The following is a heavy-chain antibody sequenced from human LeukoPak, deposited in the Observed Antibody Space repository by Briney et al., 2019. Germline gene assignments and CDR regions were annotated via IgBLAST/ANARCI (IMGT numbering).Heavy chain of an antibody. CDR2: IWYDGSNK. Sequence: PGGSLRLSCAASGFTFSSYGMHWVRQAPGKGLEWVAVIWYDGSNKYYADSVKGRFTISRDNPKNTLYLQMNSLRAEDTAVYYCARARATVDAFDIWGQGTMVTVSS. CDR3: ARARATVDAFDI. CDR1: GFTFSSYG. V-gene: IGHV3-33*01. D-gene: IGHD4-17*01. J-gene: IGHJ3*02.